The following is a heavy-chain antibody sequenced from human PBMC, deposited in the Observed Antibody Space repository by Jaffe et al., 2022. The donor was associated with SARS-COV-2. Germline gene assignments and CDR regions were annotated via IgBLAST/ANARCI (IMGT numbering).Heavy chain of an antibody. CDR3: ARGWGCSGGSCLPIYYYMDV. D-gene: IGHD2-15*01. Sequence: QVQLQQWGAGLLKPSETLSLTCAVYGGSFSGYYWSWIRQPPGKGLEWIGEINHSGSTNYNPSLKSRVTISVDTSKNQFSLKLSSVTAADTAVYYCARGWGCSGGSCLPIYYYMDVWGKGTTVTVSS. CDR1: GGSFSGYY. J-gene: IGHJ6*03. CDR2: INHSGST. V-gene: IGHV4-34*01.